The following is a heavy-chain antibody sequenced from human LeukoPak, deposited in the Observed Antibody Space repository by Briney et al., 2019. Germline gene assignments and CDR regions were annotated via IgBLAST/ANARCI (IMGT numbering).Heavy chain of an antibody. V-gene: IGHV3-74*01. CDR2: ISSDGSRV. D-gene: IGHD6-13*01. Sequence: PGGSLRLSCAASGFTFSDYYMSWIRQAPGKGLVWVSRISSDGSRVTYADSVKGRFTISRDNAKNSLYLQMNSLRAEDTALYYCARDQNIAAAANGYYFDYWGQGTLVTVSS. CDR3: ARDQNIAAAANGYYFDY. CDR1: GFTFSDYY. J-gene: IGHJ4*02.